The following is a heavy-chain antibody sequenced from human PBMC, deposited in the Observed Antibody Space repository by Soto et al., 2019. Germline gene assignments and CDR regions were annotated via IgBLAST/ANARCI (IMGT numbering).Heavy chain of an antibody. CDR3: ARVGSGGILGYYYGMDV. V-gene: IGHV1-69*13. CDR1: GGMFYSSA. Sequence: SVKVSCKASGGMFYSSAINWVRQAPGQGLEWMGGIIPIFGTANYAQKFQGRVTITADESTSTAYMELSSLRSEDTAVYYCARVGSGGILGYYYGMDVWGQGTTVTVSS. J-gene: IGHJ6*02. CDR2: IIPIFGTA. D-gene: IGHD2-15*01.